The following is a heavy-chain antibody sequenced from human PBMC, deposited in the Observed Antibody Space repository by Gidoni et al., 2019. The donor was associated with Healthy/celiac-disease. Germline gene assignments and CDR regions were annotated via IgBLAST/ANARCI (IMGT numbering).Heavy chain of an antibody. J-gene: IGHJ4*02. V-gene: IGHV3-48*03. Sequence: EVQLVESGGGLVQPGGSLSLSCAASGFTFSSYEMNWVRQAPGKGLEWVSYISSSGSTIYYADSVKGRFTISRDNAKNSLYLQMNSLRAEDTAVYYCARGPAGSGYSYPLDYWGQGTLVTVSS. CDR1: GFTFSSYE. CDR3: ARGPAGSGYSYPLDY. CDR2: ISSSGSTI. D-gene: IGHD3-22*01.